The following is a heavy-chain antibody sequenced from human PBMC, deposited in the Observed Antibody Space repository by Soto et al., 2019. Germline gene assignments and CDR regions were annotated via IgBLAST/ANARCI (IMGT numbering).Heavy chain of an antibody. CDR2: ISTYSGDT. CDR3: ARNPGPPTSENWFDP. Sequence: QVHLVQSGGEVKTPGASVKVSCQASGYTFFTYDISWVRQAPGQGLEWMGWISTYSGDTKYAQKFQGRVTMTTDTSKTTAYLELRSLRSDDTAVYSGARNPGPPTSENWFDPWGQGTLVTVSS. J-gene: IGHJ5*02. V-gene: IGHV1-18*01. CDR1: GYTFFTYD.